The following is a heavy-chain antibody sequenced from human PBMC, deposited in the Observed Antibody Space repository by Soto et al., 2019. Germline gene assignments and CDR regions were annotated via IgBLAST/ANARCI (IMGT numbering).Heavy chain of an antibody. CDR1: GFSLSTSGVG. CDR3: AHHSINMVRGVPYFDY. D-gene: IGHD3-10*01. Sequence: QITLKESGPTLVKPTQTLTLTCTFSGFSLSTSGVGVGWIRQPPGKALEWLALIYLDDDKRYSPSLKSRLTITKDTSKSQVVLTMTNMDPVDTATYYCAHHSINMVRGVPYFDYWGQGTLVTVSS. V-gene: IGHV2-5*02. CDR2: IYLDDDK. J-gene: IGHJ4*02.